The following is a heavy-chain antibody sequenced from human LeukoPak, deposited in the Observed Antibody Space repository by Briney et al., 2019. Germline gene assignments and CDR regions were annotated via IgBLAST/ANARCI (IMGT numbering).Heavy chain of an antibody. J-gene: IGHJ4*02. D-gene: IGHD3-3*01. CDR1: GYTFTGYY. CDR3: ARAGITIFGVVSGTDY. CDR2: INPNSGGT. Sequence: ASVKVSCKASGYTFTGYYMHWVRQAPGQGLEWMGWINPNSGGTNYAQKFQGRVTMTRDTSISTAYMELSRLRSDDTAVYYCARAGITIFGVVSGTDYWGQGTLVTVSS. V-gene: IGHV1-2*02.